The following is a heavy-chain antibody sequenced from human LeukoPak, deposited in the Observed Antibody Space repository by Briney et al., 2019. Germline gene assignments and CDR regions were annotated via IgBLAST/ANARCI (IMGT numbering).Heavy chain of an antibody. CDR3: AKAPRDYDFWSGYDYYYYMDV. CDR1: GFTCSSYW. CDR2: IQKDGSGK. Sequence: GGSLRLSCAASGFTCSSYWMNWVRQAPGKGLEWVANIQKDGSGKYYVDSVKGRFTISRDNSKNTLYLQMNSLRAEDTAVYYCAKAPRDYDFWSGYDYYYYMDVWGKGTTVTVSS. V-gene: IGHV3-7*03. J-gene: IGHJ6*03. D-gene: IGHD3-3*01.